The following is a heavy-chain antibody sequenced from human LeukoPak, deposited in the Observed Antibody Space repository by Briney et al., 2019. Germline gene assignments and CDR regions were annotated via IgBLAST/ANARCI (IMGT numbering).Heavy chain of an antibody. V-gene: IGHV3-48*03. CDR3: AREGSIVNVSYGIDV. CDR1: GFTFSGYE. D-gene: IGHD3-16*02. CDR2: ISSSGSTI. J-gene: IGHJ6*02. Sequence: GGSLRLSCAASGFTFSGYEMNWVRQAPGKGLEWVSYISSSGSTIYYADSVKGRFTISRDNAKNSLYLQMNSLRAEDAAVYYCAREGSIVNVSYGIDVWGQGTTVTVSS.